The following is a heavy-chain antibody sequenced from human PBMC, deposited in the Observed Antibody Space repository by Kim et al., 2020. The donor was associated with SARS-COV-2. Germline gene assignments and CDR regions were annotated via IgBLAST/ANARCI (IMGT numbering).Heavy chain of an antibody. CDR3: ARDIVDSSGYYFWYFDL. V-gene: IGHV3-7*01. CDR1: GFTFSSYW. Sequence: GGSLRLSCAASGFTFSSYWMSWVRQAPGKGLEWVANIKQDGSEKYYVYSVKGRFTISRDNAKNSLYLQMNSLRAEDTAVYYCARDIVDSSGYYFWYFDLWDRGTLVTVSS. CDR2: IKQDGSEK. J-gene: IGHJ2*01. D-gene: IGHD3-22*01.